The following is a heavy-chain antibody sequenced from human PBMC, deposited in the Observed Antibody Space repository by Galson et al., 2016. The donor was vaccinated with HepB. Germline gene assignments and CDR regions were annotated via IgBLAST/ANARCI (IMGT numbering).Heavy chain of an antibody. J-gene: IGHJ6*03. D-gene: IGHD4-17*01. CDR1: RFTFSNYW. CDR2: NNSDGSST. V-gene: IGHV3-74*01. Sequence: SLRLSCAASRFTFSNYWMHWVRQAPGKGLVWVSRNNSDGSSTSYADSVKDRFTISRDNAKNTVYLQMKSLRVEDTAVYYCARGIYGDNYYYYYLDVWGKGTTVTVSS. CDR3: ARGIYGDNYYYYYLDV.